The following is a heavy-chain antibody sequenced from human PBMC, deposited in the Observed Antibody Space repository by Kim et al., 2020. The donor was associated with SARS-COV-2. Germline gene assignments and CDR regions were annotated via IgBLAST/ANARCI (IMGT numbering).Heavy chain of an antibody. J-gene: IGHJ6*02. D-gene: IGHD5-12*01. Sequence: TTYYADSVKGRFTISRDNSKNLVFVQMNSLRAEDTAVYYCVREVAPYGMDVWGQGTTVTVSS. CDR2: TT. CDR3: VREVAPYGMDV. V-gene: IGHV3-23*01.